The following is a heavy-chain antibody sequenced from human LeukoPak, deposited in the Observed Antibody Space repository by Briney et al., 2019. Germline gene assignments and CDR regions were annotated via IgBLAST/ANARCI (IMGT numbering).Heavy chain of an antibody. CDR3: ARDPKGDTAL. Sequence: SETLSLTCTVSGGSISSGGYYWSWIRQHPGKGLEWIGYIYYSGSTNYNPSLKSRVTISVDTSKNQFSLKLSSVTAADTAVYYCARDPKGDTALWGQGTLVTVSS. D-gene: IGHD5-18*01. CDR1: GGSISSGGYY. J-gene: IGHJ4*02. V-gene: IGHV4-31*03. CDR2: IYYSGST.